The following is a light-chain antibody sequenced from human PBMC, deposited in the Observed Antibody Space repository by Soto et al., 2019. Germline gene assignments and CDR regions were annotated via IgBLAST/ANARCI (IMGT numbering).Light chain of an antibody. CDR1: QSVSSW. CDR2: KPS. Sequence: DIQMTQSPSTLSASVGDRVTITCRASQSVSSWLAWYQQKPGKAPKLLIYKPSSLETGVPSRFSGSGSGTEFTITISSLQPDDFATYYCQHYSTSRRFSQGTKVEI. V-gene: IGKV1-5*03. J-gene: IGKJ1*01. CDR3: QHYSTSRR.